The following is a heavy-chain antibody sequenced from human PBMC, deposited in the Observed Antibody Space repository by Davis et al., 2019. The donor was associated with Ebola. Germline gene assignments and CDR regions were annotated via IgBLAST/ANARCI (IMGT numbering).Heavy chain of an antibody. Sequence: ASVKVSCKASGYSFTSYDINWVRQATGQGLEWMGWMNPNSGNAGYAQKFQGRVTMTRSTSLTTAYMELTSLNSDDTAVYYCARVVAAASRRFDYWGQGTLVTVSS. D-gene: IGHD6-13*01. CDR3: ARVVAAASRRFDY. V-gene: IGHV1-8*01. CDR2: MNPNSGNA. CDR1: GYSFTSYD. J-gene: IGHJ4*02.